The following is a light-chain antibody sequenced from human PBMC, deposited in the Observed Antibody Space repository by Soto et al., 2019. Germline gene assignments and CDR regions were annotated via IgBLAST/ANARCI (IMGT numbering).Light chain of an antibody. CDR2: DVS. J-gene: IGLJ1*01. CDR3: SSYTSSSTYV. CDR1: SSDVGGYNY. Sequence: QSALTQPASVSGSPGQSITISCTGTSSDVGGYNYVSWYQQHPAKAPKLMIYDVSSRPSGVSNRFSGSKSGNTASLTISGLQAEDEADYYCSSYTSSSTYVFGTGTKATVL. V-gene: IGLV2-14*01.